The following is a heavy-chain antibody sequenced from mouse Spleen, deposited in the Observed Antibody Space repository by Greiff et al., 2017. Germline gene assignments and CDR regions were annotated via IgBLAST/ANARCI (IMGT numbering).Heavy chain of an antibody. Sequence: VQLQQSGPELVKPGASVKISCKASGYSFTGYYMNWVKQSPEKSLEWIGEINPSTGGTTYNQKFKAKATLTVDKSSSTAYMQLKSLTSEDSAVYYCARRKDGYLAWFAYWGQGTLVTVSA. CDR3: ARRKDGYLAWFAY. D-gene: IGHD2-3*01. J-gene: IGHJ3*01. CDR1: GYSFTGYY. V-gene: IGHV1-42*01. CDR2: INPSTGGT.